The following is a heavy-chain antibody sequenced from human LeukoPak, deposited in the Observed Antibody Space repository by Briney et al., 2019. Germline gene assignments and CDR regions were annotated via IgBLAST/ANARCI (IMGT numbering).Heavy chain of an antibody. D-gene: IGHD4-23*01. CDR2: ISAYNGNT. Sequence: ASVKVSCKASGYTFTSYGISWVRQAPGQGLEWMGWISAYNGNTNYAQKLQGRVTMTTDTSTSTAYMELRSLRSDDTAVYYCARDLGYGGNWGYYYYGRAVGGKGTTVTVS. CDR3: ARDLGYGGNWGYYYYGRAV. V-gene: IGHV1-18*01. J-gene: IGHJ6*04. CDR1: GYTFTSYG.